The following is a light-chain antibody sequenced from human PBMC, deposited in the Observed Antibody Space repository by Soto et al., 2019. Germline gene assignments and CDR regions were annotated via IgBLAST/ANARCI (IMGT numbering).Light chain of an antibody. J-gene: IGKJ5*01. CDR3: QQRHMWPIT. CDR2: DAS. CDR1: QDISNY. V-gene: IGKV1-33*01. Sequence: DIQMTQSPSSLSASVGDRVTITCQASQDISNYLNWYQQKPGKAPKLLIYDASNLETGVPSRFSGSGSGTDFTFTISSLEPEDSAVYYCQQRHMWPITFGQGTRLEIK.